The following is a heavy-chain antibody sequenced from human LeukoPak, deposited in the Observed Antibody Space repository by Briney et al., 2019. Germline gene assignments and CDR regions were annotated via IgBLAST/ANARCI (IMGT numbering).Heavy chain of an antibody. D-gene: IGHD4-17*01. J-gene: IGHJ6*03. CDR2: IYTSGST. CDR1: GGSISSGSYY. CDR3: ARDLGSTVTQPQYYYYYYMDV. V-gene: IGHV4-61*02. Sequence: SETLSLTCTVSGGSISSGSYYWTWIRQPAGKGLEWIGRIYTSGSTNYNPSLKSRVTISVDTSKNQFSLRLSSVTAADTAVYYCARDLGSTVTQPQYYYYYYMDVWGKGTTVTISS.